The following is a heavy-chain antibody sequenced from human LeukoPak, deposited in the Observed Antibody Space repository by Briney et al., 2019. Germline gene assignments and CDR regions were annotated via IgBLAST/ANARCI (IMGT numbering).Heavy chain of an antibody. CDR2: INPNSGGT. V-gene: IGHV1-2*02. CDR3: ARVLRSDIVVVPAFDY. CDR1: GYTFTGYY. Sequence: ASVKVSCKASGYTFTGYYMHWVRQAPGQGLEWMGWINPNSGGTNYAQKFQGRVTMTRDTSISTAYMELSRLRSDDTAVYYCARVLRSDIVVVPAFDYWGQGTLVTVSS. J-gene: IGHJ4*02. D-gene: IGHD2-2*01.